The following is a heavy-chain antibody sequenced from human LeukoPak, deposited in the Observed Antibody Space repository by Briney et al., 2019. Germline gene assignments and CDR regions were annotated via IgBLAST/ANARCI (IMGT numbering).Heavy chain of an antibody. CDR3: ARVSGRLERQSDLDY. CDR2: ISGDSTYI. Sequence: GGSLRLSCAASGFTFSTYAVNWVRQAPGKGLEWVSSISGDSTYIYNAGSVKGRFTISRDNAQASLYLQMISLRADDTAVYYCARVSGRLERQSDLDYWGQGTLVIVSS. CDR1: GFTFSTYA. J-gene: IGHJ4*02. V-gene: IGHV3-21*01. D-gene: IGHD1-1*01.